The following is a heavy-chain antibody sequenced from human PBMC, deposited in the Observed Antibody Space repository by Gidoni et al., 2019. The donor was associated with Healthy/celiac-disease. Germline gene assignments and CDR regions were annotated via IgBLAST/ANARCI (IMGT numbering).Heavy chain of an antibody. J-gene: IGHJ6*03. CDR1: GGTFSSYA. CDR2: IIPIFGTA. Sequence: QVQLVQSGAEVKKPGSSVKVSCKASGGTFSSYAISWVRQAPGQGLEWMGGIIPIFGTANYAQKFQGRVTITADESTSTAYMELSSLRSEDTAVYYCARVGAATNKYYYYYYMDVWGKGTTVTVSS. V-gene: IGHV1-69*01. CDR3: ARVGAATNKYYYYYYMDV. D-gene: IGHD1-26*01.